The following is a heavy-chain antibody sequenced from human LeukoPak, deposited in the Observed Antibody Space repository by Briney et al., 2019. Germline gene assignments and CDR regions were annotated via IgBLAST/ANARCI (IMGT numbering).Heavy chain of an antibody. CDR2: IYYSGST. V-gene: IGHV4-31*03. J-gene: IGHJ4*02. CDR1: GGPMSNAGYY. Sequence: SEPLSLTCTVSGGPMSNAGYYWRWIRQHPGKGLEWIGYIYYSGSTYYNPSLKSRVTISVDTSKNQFPLKLSSVTAADTAVYYCAREVGIAALGNFDYWGQGNLVTVSS. D-gene: IGHD6-13*01. CDR3: AREVGIAALGNFDY.